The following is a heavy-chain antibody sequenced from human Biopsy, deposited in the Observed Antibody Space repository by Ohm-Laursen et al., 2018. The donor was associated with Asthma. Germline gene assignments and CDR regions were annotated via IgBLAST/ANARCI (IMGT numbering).Heavy chain of an antibody. J-gene: IGHJ6*02. CDR1: GGTFSNYP. D-gene: IGHD4-11*01. CDR3: ASSGGNYGFYGMDV. V-gene: IGHV1-69*13. CDR2: IIPIFDTP. Sequence: SVKVSCKASGGTFSNYPFTWVRQAPGQGLEWMGGIIPIFDTPNSAQKFQGRVTITADESTSTGYMELSSLRSEDTAVYYCASSGGNYGFYGMDVWGQETTVTVSS.